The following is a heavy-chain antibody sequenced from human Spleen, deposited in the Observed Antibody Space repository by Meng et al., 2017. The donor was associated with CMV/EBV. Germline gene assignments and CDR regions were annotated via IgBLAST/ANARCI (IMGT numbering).Heavy chain of an antibody. D-gene: IGHD1-7*01. CDR1: GYIFTTYS. CDR2: ISPYNGNT. Sequence: ASVKVSCKASGYIFTTYSITWVRQAPGQGLEWMDWISPYNGNTQYEQKFQGRVTMTIDTSTSTAYMEVRSLTSDDTAIYYCARGSWNYDFWGRGTLVTVSS. CDR3: ARGSWNYDF. J-gene: IGHJ4*02. V-gene: IGHV1-18*04.